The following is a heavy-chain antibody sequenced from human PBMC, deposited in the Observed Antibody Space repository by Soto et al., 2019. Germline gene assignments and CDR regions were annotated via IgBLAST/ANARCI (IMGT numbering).Heavy chain of an antibody. CDR1: GGTFSSYT. J-gene: IGHJ4*02. D-gene: IGHD5-12*01. CDR3: VRVSGGYDLPDY. CDR2: IIPILGIA. Sequence: QVQLVQSGAEVKKPGSSVKVSCKASGGTFSSYTISWVRQAPGQGLEWMGRIIPILGIANYAQKFQGRVTITADKSPSTAYMELSSLRSEDWAVYYCVRVSGGYDLPDYWGQGTLVTVSS. V-gene: IGHV1-69*02.